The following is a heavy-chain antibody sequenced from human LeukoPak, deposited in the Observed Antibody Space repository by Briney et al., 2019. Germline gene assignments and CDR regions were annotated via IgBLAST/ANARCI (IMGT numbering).Heavy chain of an antibody. V-gene: IGHV3-48*04. J-gene: IGHJ6*03. Sequence: GGSLRLSCAASGFTFSSYSMNWVRQAPGKGLEWVSYISSSSSTIYYADSAKGRFTISRDNAKNSLYLQMNSLRAEDTAVYYRARAGTGELRYRRDYYYYMDVWGKGTTVTVSS. CDR2: ISSSSSTI. CDR3: ARAGTGELRYRRDYYYYMDV. D-gene: IGHD3-9*01. CDR1: GFTFSSYS.